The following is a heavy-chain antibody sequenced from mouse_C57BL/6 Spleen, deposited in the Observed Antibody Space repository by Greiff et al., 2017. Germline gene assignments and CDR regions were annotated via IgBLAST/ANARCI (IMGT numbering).Heavy chain of an antibody. D-gene: IGHD1-1*01. J-gene: IGHJ4*01. V-gene: IGHV1-59*01. CDR1: GYTFTSYW. Sequence: QVQLQQPGAELVRPGTSVKLSCKASGYTFTSYWMLWVKQRPGQGLEWIGVIDPSDSYTNYNQKFKGKATLTVDTSSSTAYMQLSSLTSEDAAVYYCAPYCYGSSPRDYWGQGTSVTVSS. CDR2: IDPSDSYT. CDR3: APYCYGSSPRDY.